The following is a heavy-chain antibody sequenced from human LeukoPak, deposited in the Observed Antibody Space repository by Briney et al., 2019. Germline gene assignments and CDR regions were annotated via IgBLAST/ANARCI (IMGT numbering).Heavy chain of an antibody. Sequence: GGSLRLSCAASGFTFSDYSMHWVRQAPGKGLEYVSAISRNGGNTYYADSVKGGFTISRDNSKNTLYLQMGSLRTEDMAVFYCARVGDSDAFDIWGQGTMVTVSS. J-gene: IGHJ3*02. CDR1: GFTFSDYS. CDR2: ISRNGGNT. CDR3: ARVGDSDAFDI. V-gene: IGHV3-64*02.